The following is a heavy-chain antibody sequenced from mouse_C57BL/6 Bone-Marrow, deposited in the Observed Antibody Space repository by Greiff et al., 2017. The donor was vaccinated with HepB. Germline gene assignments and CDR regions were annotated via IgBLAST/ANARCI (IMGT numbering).Heavy chain of an antibody. CDR2: INPNNGGT. CDR1: GYTFTDYN. V-gene: IGHV1-22*01. Sequence: DVQLQESGPELVKPGASVKMSCKASGYTFTDYNMHWVKQSHGKSLEWIGYINPNNGGTSHNQKFKGKATLTVNKSSSTAYMELRSLTSVDSAVYYCARGHYGSNYYAMDYWGQGTSVTVSS. CDR3: ARGHYGSNYYAMDY. J-gene: IGHJ4*01. D-gene: IGHD1-1*01.